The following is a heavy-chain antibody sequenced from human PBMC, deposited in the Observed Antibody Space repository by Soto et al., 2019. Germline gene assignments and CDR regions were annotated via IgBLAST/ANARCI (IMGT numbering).Heavy chain of an antibody. J-gene: IGHJ4*02. CDR3: ARTYYDFWSGYYQESTYFDY. CDR1: GGSISSSSYY. D-gene: IGHD3-3*01. Sequence: SETLSLTCTVSGGSISSSSYYWGWIRQPPGKGLEWIGSIYYSGSTYYNPSLKSRVTISVDTSKNQFSLKLSSVTAADTAVYYCARTYYDFWSGYYQESTYFDYWGQGTLVTVSS. V-gene: IGHV4-39*01. CDR2: IYYSGST.